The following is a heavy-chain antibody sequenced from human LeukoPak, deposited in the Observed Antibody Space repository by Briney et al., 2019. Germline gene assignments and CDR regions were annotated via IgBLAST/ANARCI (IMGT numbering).Heavy chain of an antibody. Sequence: GSLRLSCAASGFTFSSYAMSWVRQAPGKGLEWVSGISGGGGSTYYADSVKGRFTSSRDNSKSTLYLQMNSLRAEDTAVYFCANAYSTTWKGFDYWGQGTLVTVSS. CDR1: GFTFSSYA. V-gene: IGHV3-23*01. J-gene: IGHJ4*02. CDR2: ISGGGGST. CDR3: ANAYSTTWKGFDY. D-gene: IGHD6-13*01.